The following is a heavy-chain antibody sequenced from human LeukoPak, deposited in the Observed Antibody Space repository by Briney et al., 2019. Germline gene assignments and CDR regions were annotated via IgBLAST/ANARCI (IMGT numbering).Heavy chain of an antibody. CDR1: GYTFTSYG. CDR3: ARDRGTMVRGVMSD. J-gene: IGHJ4*02. CDR2: ISAYNGNT. D-gene: IGHD3-10*01. Sequence: ASVKVSCKASGYTFTSYGISWVRQAPGHGLEWMGWISAYNGNTNYAQKLQGRVTMTTDTSTSTAYMELRSLGSDDTAVYYCARDRGTMVRGVMSDWGQGTLVTVSS. V-gene: IGHV1-18*04.